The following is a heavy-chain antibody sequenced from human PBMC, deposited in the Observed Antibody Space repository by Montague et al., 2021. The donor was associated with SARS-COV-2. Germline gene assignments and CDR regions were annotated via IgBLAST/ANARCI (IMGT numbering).Heavy chain of an antibody. CDR1: GDSISSGYFY. J-gene: IGHJ4*02. V-gene: IGHV4-39*01. CDR2: IHYSGIT. CDR3: ARHLAISGPAAVSDY. Sequence: SETLSLTCTVSGDSISSGYFYWGWIRQPPGKGLEWVGTIHYSGITYYNPSLKSRVTISVDTSRNQSSLKLSSVTAADTAIYYCARHLAISGPAAVSDYWGQGTLVTVSS. D-gene: IGHD2-2*01.